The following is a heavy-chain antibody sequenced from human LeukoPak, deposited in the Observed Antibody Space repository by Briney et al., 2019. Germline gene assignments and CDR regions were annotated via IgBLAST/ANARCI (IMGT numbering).Heavy chain of an antibody. CDR1: GGSISSYY. Sequence: SETLSLTCTVSGGSISSYYWSWIRQPPGKGLEWIGYIYTSGSTNYNPSLKSRVTISVDTSKNQFSLKLSSVTAADTAVYYCARRSNYDSSGSFDYWGQGTLVTVSS. J-gene: IGHJ4*02. CDR2: IYTSGST. V-gene: IGHV4-4*09. D-gene: IGHD3-22*01. CDR3: ARRSNYDSSGSFDY.